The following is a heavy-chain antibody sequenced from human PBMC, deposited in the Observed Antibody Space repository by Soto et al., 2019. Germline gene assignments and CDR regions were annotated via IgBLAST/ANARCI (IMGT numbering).Heavy chain of an antibody. V-gene: IGHV4-31*03. D-gene: IGHD6-6*01. CDR2: IYDSESA. CDR3: TRASSSSSAADY. CDR1: GESISSGGYY. Sequence: QVQLQESGPGLVKPSQTLSLTCNVSGESISSGGYYWSWIRHHPRKGLEWIGYIYDSESAYYNPSLKSRVTISMDTSNNHFAMRLSSVTDADTAVYYCTRASSSSSAADYWRQVTLVTVSS. J-gene: IGHJ4*02.